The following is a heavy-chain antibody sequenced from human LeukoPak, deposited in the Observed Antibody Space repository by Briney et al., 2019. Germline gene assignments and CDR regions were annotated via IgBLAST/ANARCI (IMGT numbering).Heavy chain of an antibody. V-gene: IGHV3-9*01. Sequence: GGSLRLSCAASGFTFDDYAMHWVRQAPGKGLEWVSGISWNSGSIGYADSVKGRFTISRDNAKNSLYLQMNSLRAEDTALYYCAKSGYSSSWYVYYYYVDVWGKGTTVTVSS. D-gene: IGHD6-13*01. J-gene: IGHJ6*03. CDR1: GFTFDDYA. CDR3: AKSGYSSSWYVYYYYVDV. CDR2: ISWNSGSI.